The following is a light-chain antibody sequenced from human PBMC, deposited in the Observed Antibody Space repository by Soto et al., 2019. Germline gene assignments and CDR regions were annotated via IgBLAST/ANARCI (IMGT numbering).Light chain of an antibody. Sequence: QSVLAQPASVSGSPGQSITISCTGTSSDVGAYDFVSWYQQHPDKAPKLMIYEVSNRPSGVSYCFSGSKSVNTATLTISGLQAEDEADYYCSSYTTSSTRVFGTGTKVTVL. CDR2: EVS. V-gene: IGLV2-14*03. CDR1: SSDVGAYDF. J-gene: IGLJ1*01. CDR3: SSYTTSSTRV.